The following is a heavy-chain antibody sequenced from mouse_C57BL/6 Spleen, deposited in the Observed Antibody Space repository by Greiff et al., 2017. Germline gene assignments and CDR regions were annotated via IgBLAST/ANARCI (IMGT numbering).Heavy chain of an antibody. D-gene: IGHD1-1*01. J-gene: IGHJ2*01. Sequence: QVQLQQPGAELVKPGASVKLSCKASGYTFTSYWMQWVKQRPGQGLEWIGEIDPSDSYTNCNQKFKGKATLTVDTSSSTAYMQLSSLTSEDSAVYYCAIYYSGYWGQGTTLTVSS. CDR1: GYTFTSYW. CDR3: AIYYSGY. CDR2: IDPSDSYT. V-gene: IGHV1-50*01.